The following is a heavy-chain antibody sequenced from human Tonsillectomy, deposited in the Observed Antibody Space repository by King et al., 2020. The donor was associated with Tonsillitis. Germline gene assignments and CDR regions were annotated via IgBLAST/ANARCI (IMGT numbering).Heavy chain of an antibody. D-gene: IGHD6-19*01. CDR3: ARGYSSGWYPDYFDY. J-gene: IGHJ4*02. CDR1: GGSISSSNW. V-gene: IGHV4-4*02. CDR2: IYHRGSS. Sequence: VQLVESGPGLVKPSGTLSLTCAVSGGSISSSNWWTWVRQPPGKGLGWIGEIYHRGSSNYNPSLKSRVTISVDKSKNQFSLKLSSVTAADTAVYYCARGYSSGWYPDYFDYWGQGTLVTVSS.